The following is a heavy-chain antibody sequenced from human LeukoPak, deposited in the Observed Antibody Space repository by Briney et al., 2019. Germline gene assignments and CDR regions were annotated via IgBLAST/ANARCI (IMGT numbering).Heavy chain of an antibody. D-gene: IGHD3-16*01. CDR2: MNPNSGNT. Sequence: ASVKVSCKASGYTFTSYDINWVRQATGQGLEWMGWMNPNSGNTGYAQKLQGRVTMTSDTSTSTAYMELRSLRSDDTAVYYCARGGLRTRPPGYFDYWGQGTLVTVSS. V-gene: IGHV1-8*01. CDR1: GYTFTSYD. CDR3: ARGGLRTRPPGYFDY. J-gene: IGHJ4*02.